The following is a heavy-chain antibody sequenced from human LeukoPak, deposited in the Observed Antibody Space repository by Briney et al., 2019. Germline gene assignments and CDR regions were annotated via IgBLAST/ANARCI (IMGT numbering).Heavy chain of an antibody. J-gene: IGHJ6*03. V-gene: IGHV4-4*02. Sequence: SETLSLTCSVSGDSFSSGNWWNWVRQPPGKGLEWIAEISQSGDANYNPSLKSRVSISVDKSKNQFSLNLRSLTAADTAVYYCARGWWTSHYMDVWGKGTTVTVSS. D-gene: IGHD2-15*01. CDR3: ARGWWTSHYMDV. CDR2: ISQSGDA. CDR1: GDSFSSGNW.